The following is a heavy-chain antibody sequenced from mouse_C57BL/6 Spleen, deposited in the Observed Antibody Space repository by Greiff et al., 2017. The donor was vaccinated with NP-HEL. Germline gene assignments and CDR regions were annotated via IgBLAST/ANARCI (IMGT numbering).Heavy chain of an antibody. CDR3: ARSDYDDAMDY. J-gene: IGHJ4*01. CDR1: GYTFTSYT. V-gene: IGHV1-4*01. CDR2: LNPSSGYT. Sequence: QVQLQQSGAELARPGASVKMSCKASGYTFTSYTMHWVKQRPGQGLEWIGYLNPSSGYTKYNQKFKDKATLTADKSSSTAYMQLSSLTSEDSAVYYCARSDYDDAMDYWGQGTSVTVSS. D-gene: IGHD2-4*01.